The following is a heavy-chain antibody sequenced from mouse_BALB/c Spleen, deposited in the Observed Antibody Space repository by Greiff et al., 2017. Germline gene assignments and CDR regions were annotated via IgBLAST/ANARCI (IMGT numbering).Heavy chain of an antibody. CDR3: ASGGHWEDY. Sequence: VQLKESGPGLVKPSQSLSLTCTVTGYSITSDYAWNWIRQFPGNKLEWMGYISYSGSTSYNPSLKSRISITRDTSKNQFFLQLNSVTTEDTATYYCASGGHWEDYWGQGTTLTVSS. V-gene: IGHV3-2*02. J-gene: IGHJ2*01. D-gene: IGHD4-1*01. CDR1: GYSITSDYA. CDR2: ISYSGST.